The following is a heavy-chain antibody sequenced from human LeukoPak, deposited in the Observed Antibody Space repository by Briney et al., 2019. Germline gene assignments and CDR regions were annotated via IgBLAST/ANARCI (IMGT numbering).Heavy chain of an antibody. CDR2: VYYSGST. Sequence: SETLSLTCTVSGGSISSSSYYWGWIRQPPGKGLEWIGNVYYSGSTNYNPSLKSRVTISVDTSKNQFSLKLSSVTAEDTAVYYCARLKVGTTHPDYWGQGTLVTVSS. CDR3: ARLKVGTTHPDY. J-gene: IGHJ4*02. CDR1: GGSISSSSYY. V-gene: IGHV4-39*01. D-gene: IGHD1-26*01.